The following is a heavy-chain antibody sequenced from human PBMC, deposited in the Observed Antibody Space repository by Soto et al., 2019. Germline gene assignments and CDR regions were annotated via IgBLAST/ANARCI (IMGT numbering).Heavy chain of an antibody. V-gene: IGHV3-73*01. Sequence: EVQLVESGGGLVQPGGSLKLSCAASGFTFSGSAMHWVRQASGKGLEWVGRIRSKANSYATAYAASVKGRFTISRDDSKNTAYLQMNSLKTEDTAVYYCTRHACSGGSCWGQGTLVTVSS. J-gene: IGHJ4*02. CDR3: TRHACSGGSC. CDR1: GFTFSGSA. CDR2: IRSKANSYAT. D-gene: IGHD2-15*01.